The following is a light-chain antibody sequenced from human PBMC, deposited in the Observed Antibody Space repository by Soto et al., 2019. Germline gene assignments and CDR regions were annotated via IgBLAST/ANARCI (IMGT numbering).Light chain of an antibody. CDR1: QSLVYSDGNTY. Sequence: DVVMTQSPLSLPVTLGQPASISCRSSQSLVYSDGNTYLHWFQQRPGQSPRRLIYEVSNRDSGVPARFSGSGSGTDLTLKISRVEAEDVGVYYCMQGTQWPRTFGQGTRLEIK. CDR3: MQGTQWPRT. J-gene: IGKJ5*01. V-gene: IGKV2-30*01. CDR2: EVS.